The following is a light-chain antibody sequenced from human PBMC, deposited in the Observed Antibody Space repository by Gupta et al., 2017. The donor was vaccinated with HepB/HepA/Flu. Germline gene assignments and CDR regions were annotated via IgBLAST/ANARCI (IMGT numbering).Light chain of an antibody. CDR1: KIGNKN. Sequence: SFDLTQPHSISVALGQTARIICGGNKIGNKNVHWYQQKPGQAPILIFYLDGKRPSGIPERYSGANGGKTAHTNIRSAQAEEEAYLYCTVWGSSTAVFGTGTKVTVL. J-gene: IGLJ1*01. CDR3: TVWGSSTAV. V-gene: IGLV3-9*01. CDR2: LDG.